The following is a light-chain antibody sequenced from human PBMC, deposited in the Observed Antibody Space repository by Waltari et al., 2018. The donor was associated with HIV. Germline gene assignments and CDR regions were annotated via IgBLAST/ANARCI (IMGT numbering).Light chain of an antibody. Sequence: QSVLTQPPSASGTPGQRVTISCSGSSHNIGINTVNWYRQVPGTAPHLLIYSTNRRSPWGPDRFSGSKSDTSASLAISGLQSEDEADYYCAVWDATLGGWVFGGGTKVTVL. CDR1: SHNIGINT. J-gene: IGLJ3*02. CDR2: STN. V-gene: IGLV1-44*01. CDR3: AVWDATLGGWV.